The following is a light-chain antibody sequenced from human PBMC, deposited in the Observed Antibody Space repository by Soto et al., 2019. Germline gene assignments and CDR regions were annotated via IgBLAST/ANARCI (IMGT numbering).Light chain of an antibody. J-gene: IGLJ1*01. Sequence: QSALNQPASVSGSPGQSITISCTGTSSDVGGYNYVSWYQQHPGKAPKLMIYDVSNRPSGVSNRFSGSKSGNTASLTISGLQAEDEADYYCNSYTSSSTYVSGTGTKVTVL. CDR1: SSDVGGYNY. CDR2: DVS. V-gene: IGLV2-14*01. CDR3: NSYTSSSTYV.